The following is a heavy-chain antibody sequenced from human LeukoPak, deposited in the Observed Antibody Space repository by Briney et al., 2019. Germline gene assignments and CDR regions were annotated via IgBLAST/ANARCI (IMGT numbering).Heavy chain of an antibody. J-gene: IGHJ4*02. D-gene: IGHD5-24*01. CDR1: GFTFSTYW. V-gene: IGHV3-7*01. CDR3: ARGGLEPVDY. Sequence: GSLRLSCAASGFTFSTYWMSWVRQAPGKGLEWVANIKGDGSEKNYVGSVKGRFTISRDNAKNTLYLQANSLRTEDTAVYYCARGGLEPVDYWGQGTLVTVSS. CDR2: IKGDGSEK.